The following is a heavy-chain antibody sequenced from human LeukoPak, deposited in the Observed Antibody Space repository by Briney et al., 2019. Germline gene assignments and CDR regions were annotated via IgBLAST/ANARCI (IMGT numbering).Heavy chain of an antibody. CDR3: AGDGGGYCSGGSCYWFDP. D-gene: IGHD2-15*01. V-gene: IGHV4-4*07. CDR2: IYASGNT. Sequence: SETLSLTCTVSGGSISSYYWSWIRQPAGKGLEWIGRIYASGNTNYNPSLKSRVTMSVDTSKNQFSLQLSSVTAADTAVYYCAGDGGGYCSGGSCYWFDPWGQGTLVTVSS. CDR1: GGSISSYY. J-gene: IGHJ5*02.